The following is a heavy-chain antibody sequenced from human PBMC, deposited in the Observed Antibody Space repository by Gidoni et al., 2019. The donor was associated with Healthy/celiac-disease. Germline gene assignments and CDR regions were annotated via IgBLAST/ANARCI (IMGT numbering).Heavy chain of an antibody. V-gene: IGHV3-21*01. J-gene: IGHJ4*02. CDR3: ARNSMREDSSGWYTKVWNPPKEPPDY. CDR2: ISSSSSYI. CDR1: GFTFSSYS. D-gene: IGHD6-19*01. Sequence: EVQLVESGGGLVKPGGSLRLSCAASGFTFSSYSMNWVRQAPGKGLEWVSSISSSSSYIYYADSVKGRLTISRDNAKNSLYLQMNSLRAEDTAVYYCARNSMREDSSGWYTKVWNPPKEPPDYWGQGTLVTVSS.